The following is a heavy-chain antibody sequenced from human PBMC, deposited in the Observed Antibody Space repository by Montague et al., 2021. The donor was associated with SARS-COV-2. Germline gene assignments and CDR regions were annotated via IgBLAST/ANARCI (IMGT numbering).Heavy chain of an antibody. CDR1: GFIFSSYE. D-gene: IGHD3-22*01. J-gene: IGHJ4*02. CDR3: ARAGEDYYYDSSGFPY. CDR2: ISNSGDTK. Sequence: SLRLSCAASGFIFSSYEMNWVRQAPGKGLEWVSYISNSGDTKYYADSVEGRFTISRDNAKNSLYLQMSSLRAEDTAVYYCARAGEDYYYDSSGFPYWGQGILVTVSS. V-gene: IGHV3-48*03.